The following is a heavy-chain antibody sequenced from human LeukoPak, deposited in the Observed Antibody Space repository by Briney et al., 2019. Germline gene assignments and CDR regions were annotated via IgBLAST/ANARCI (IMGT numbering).Heavy chain of an antibody. J-gene: IGHJ4*02. CDR3: AKASMIVVVITYLDY. Sequence: PGGSLRLSCAASGFTFSSYAMSWVRQAPGKGLEWVSAISGSGGSTYYADSVKGRFTIPRDNSKNTPYLQMNSLRAEDTAVYYCAKASMIVVVITYLDYWGQGTLVTVSS. V-gene: IGHV3-23*01. CDR2: ISGSGGST. D-gene: IGHD3-22*01. CDR1: GFTFSSYA.